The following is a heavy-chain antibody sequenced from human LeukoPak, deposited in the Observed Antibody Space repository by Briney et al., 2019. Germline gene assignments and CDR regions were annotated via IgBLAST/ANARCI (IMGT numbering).Heavy chain of an antibody. CDR1: GFTFRSYG. J-gene: IGHJ4*01. CDR3: ARGLALGLTVTPKAFDY. Sequence: PGGSLRLSCAGSGFTFRSYGMTWVRQAPGKGLEWVSSITGSGDSTYSADSVKGRFTISRDNSKNTLYLQMNSLAADDTAVYYCARGLALGLTVTPKAFDYWGHGTLVTVSS. D-gene: IGHD4-11*01. CDR2: ITGSGDST. V-gene: IGHV3-23*01.